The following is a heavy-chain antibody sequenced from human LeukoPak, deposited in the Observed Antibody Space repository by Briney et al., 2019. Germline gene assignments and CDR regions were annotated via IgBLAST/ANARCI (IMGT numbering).Heavy chain of an antibody. CDR3: ARSYYDSSGYLDY. Sequence: SEALSLTCTVSRGSISSYYWRWIRQPPGKGVEWIGYIYYSGSTNYNPSLKSRVTISVDTSKNQFSLKLSSVTAADTALYYCARSYYDSSGYLDYWGQGTLVTVSS. V-gene: IGHV4-59*01. CDR1: RGSISSYY. J-gene: IGHJ4*02. CDR2: IYYSGST. D-gene: IGHD3-22*01.